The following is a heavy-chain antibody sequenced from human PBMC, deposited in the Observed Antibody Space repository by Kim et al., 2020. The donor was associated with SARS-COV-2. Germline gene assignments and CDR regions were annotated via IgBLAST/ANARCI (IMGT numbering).Heavy chain of an antibody. CDR2: INPSGGST. J-gene: IGHJ4*02. D-gene: IGHD3-10*01. Sequence: ASVKVSCKASGYTFTSYYMHWVRQAPGQGLEWMGIINPSGGSTSYAQKFQGRVTMTRDTSTSTVYMELSSLRSEDTAVYYCARAFVRGVWGVLFDYWGQGPLLTVSS. CDR3: ARAFVRGVWGVLFDY. CDR1: GYTFTSYY. V-gene: IGHV1-46*01.